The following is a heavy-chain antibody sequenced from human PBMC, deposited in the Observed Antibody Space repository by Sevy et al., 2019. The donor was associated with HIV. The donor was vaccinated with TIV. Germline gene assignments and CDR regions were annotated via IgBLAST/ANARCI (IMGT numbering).Heavy chain of an antibody. CDR1: GLTFSNAW. V-gene: IGHV3-15*01. Sequence: GGSLRLSCAASGLTFSNAWMSWVRQAPGKGLEWVGRIKSKTDGGTTDYVAPVKGRFTISRDDSKNTLFLQMNSLKTEDTAVYYCSTNPIIVLLVTDGMDVWGQGTTVTVSS. CDR2: IKSKTDGGTT. CDR3: STNPIIVLLVTDGMDV. D-gene: IGHD2-8*02. J-gene: IGHJ6*02.